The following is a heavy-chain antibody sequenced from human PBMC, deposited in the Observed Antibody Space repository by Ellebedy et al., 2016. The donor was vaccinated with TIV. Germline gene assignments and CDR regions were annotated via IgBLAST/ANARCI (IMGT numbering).Heavy chain of an antibody. CDR2: ISAYNGNT. V-gene: IGHV1-18*01. CDR3: ARDQSGGGPHYGDYGNYYYGMDV. J-gene: IGHJ6*02. CDR1: GYTFTSYG. Sequence: AASVKVSCKASGYTFTSYGISWVRQAPGQGLEWMGWISAYNGNTNYAQKLQGRVTMTTDTSTSTAYMELSSLRSEDTAVYYCARDQSGGGPHYGDYGNYYYGMDVWGQGTTVTVSS. D-gene: IGHD4-17*01.